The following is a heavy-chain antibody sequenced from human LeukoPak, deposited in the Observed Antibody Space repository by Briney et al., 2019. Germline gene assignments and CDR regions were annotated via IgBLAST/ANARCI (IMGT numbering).Heavy chain of an antibody. CDR3: ARFGGGYYGSGNEDYYYGMDV. CDR1: GFTFSDYY. CDR2: ISSSGSTI. D-gene: IGHD3-10*01. J-gene: IGHJ6*02. V-gene: IGHV3-11*01. Sequence: GGSLRLSCAASGFTFSDYYMSWIRQAPGKGLEWVSYISSSGSTIYYADSVKDRFTISRDNAKNSLYLQMNSLRAEDTAVYYYARFGGGYYGSGNEDYYYGMDVWGQGTTVTVSS.